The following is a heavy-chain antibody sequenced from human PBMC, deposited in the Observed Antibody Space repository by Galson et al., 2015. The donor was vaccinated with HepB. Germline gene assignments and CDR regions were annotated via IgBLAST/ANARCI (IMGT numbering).Heavy chain of an antibody. D-gene: IGHD5-12*01. CDR1: GYIFTSYY. J-gene: IGHJ4*02. Sequence: SCKASGYIFTSYYMHWVRQAPGQGLEWMGIINPSGGSATYAQKFQGRVTMTRDTSTSTVYMELSSLRSEDTAVYYCARALFDSGYRQGYFDSWGQGTLVTVSS. CDR2: INPSGGSA. V-gene: IGHV1-46*01. CDR3: ARALFDSGYRQGYFDS.